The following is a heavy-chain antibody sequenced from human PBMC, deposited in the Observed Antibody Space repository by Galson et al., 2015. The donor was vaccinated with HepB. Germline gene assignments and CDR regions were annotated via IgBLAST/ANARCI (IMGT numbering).Heavy chain of an antibody. CDR3: AKDADILTGYPYYFDY. D-gene: IGHD3-9*01. J-gene: IGHJ4*02. CDR1: GFTFTRYA. V-gene: IGHV3-23*01. Sequence: SLRLSCAASGFTFTRYAMNWVRLAPGKGLQWVSTISTSGADTYYTDSVKGRFTISRDNSKNMLYLQMNTLRVEDTAIYYCAKDADILTGYPYYFDYWGQGTQVTVSS. CDR2: ISTSGADT.